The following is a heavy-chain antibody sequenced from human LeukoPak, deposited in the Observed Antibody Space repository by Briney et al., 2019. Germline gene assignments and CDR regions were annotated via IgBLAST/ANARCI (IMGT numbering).Heavy chain of an antibody. V-gene: IGHV4-59*11. CDR3: ARDLGYFYGDGFDI. D-gene: IGHD3-10*01. Sequence: SETLSLTCSVSGGSISSHYWSWIRQPPGKGLEWIGYICYSGTTNLNPSLKSRVTISVDTSKNQFSLKVTSVTAADTAMYYCARDLGYFYGDGFDIWGQGTMVTVSS. CDR1: GGSISSHY. J-gene: IGHJ3*02. CDR2: ICYSGTT.